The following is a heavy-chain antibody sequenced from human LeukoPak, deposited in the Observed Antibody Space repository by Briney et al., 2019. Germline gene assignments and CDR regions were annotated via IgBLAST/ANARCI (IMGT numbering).Heavy chain of an antibody. J-gene: IGHJ4*02. CDR1: GFSFSSFG. Sequence: GGSLRLSCAASGFSFSSFGMHWVRQAPGKGLEWVAVISYDGNKKYYGDSVKGRFTISRDNSMNTLYLKMNSLRADDTAVYYCSRVPRGIALAGTYDYWGQGILVTVSS. CDR3: SRVPRGIALAGTYDY. V-gene: IGHV3-30*03. D-gene: IGHD6-19*01. CDR2: ISYDGNKK.